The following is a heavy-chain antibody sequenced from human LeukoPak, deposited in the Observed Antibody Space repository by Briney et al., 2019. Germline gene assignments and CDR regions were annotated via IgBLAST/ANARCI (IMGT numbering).Heavy chain of an antibody. CDR3: TRGGLWFGAFLDY. CDR1: GFIFRSYW. Sequence: GGSLRLSSAASGFIFRSYWMNWVRQAAGKGLVWVSRIDSDGRSTTYADSVKGRFTISRDNAKNTLFLQMNSLRVEDTAVYYCTRGGLWFGAFLDYWGQGTRVTVSS. CDR2: IDSDGRST. V-gene: IGHV3-74*01. D-gene: IGHD3-10*01. J-gene: IGHJ4*02.